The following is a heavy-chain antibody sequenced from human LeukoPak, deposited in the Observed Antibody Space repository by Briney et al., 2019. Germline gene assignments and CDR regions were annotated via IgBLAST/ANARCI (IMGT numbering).Heavy chain of an antibody. CDR1: GFIFNTYG. CDR3: ARGIYWSLDT. D-gene: IGHD1-1*01. Sequence: GGSLRLSCAISGFIFNTYGMNWVRQTPVKGLEWVSTFSGGDGQTFYADSVRGRFTISRDSSRNTVSVQMNGLRVEDTAVYYCARGIYWSLDTWGQGTLVTVSS. CDR2: FSGGDGQT. V-gene: IGHV3-23*01. J-gene: IGHJ5*02.